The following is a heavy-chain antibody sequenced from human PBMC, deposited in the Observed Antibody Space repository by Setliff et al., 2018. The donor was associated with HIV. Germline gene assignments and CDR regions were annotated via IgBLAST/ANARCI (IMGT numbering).Heavy chain of an antibody. J-gene: IGHJ3*02. V-gene: IGHV1-18*01. Sequence: GASVKVSCKASGYNFSSNGISWVRQAPGQGLEWMGWISSYNGNTKYAQKVQDRVTMTKDTSTSTAYMELRSLRSDDAAVYYCARPRMFDSFDIWGQGTMVTVSS. D-gene: IGHD3-10*02. CDR1: GYNFSSNG. CDR3: ARPRMFDSFDI. CDR2: ISSYNGNT.